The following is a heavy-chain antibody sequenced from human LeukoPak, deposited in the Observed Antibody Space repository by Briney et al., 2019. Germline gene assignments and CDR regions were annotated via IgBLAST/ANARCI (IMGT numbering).Heavy chain of an antibody. D-gene: IGHD3-10*01. V-gene: IGHV3-33*01. CDR2: IWSDGSNK. J-gene: IGHJ4*02. CDR3: VRASGSFDY. CDR1: RFTFSDYG. Sequence: GGSLRLSCAASRFTFSDYGIHWVRQAPGKGLEWVAVIWSDGSNKYYADSVKGRFTISRDNSKKTLYLQMNSLRVEDTAVYYCVRASGSFDYWGQGTLATVSS.